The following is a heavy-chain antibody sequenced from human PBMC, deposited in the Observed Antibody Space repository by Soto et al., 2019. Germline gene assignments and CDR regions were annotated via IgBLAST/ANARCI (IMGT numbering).Heavy chain of an antibody. CDR2: IWYDGSNK. D-gene: IGHD6-19*01. Sequence: QVQLVESGGGVVQPGRSLRLSCAASGFTFSSYGMHWVRQAPGKGLEWVAVIWYDGSNKYYADSVKGRFTISRDNSKNTLYLQMNSLRAEDTAVYYCARKWTPVAGVDYWGQGTLVTVSS. V-gene: IGHV3-33*01. CDR3: ARKWTPVAGVDY. CDR1: GFTFSSYG. J-gene: IGHJ4*02.